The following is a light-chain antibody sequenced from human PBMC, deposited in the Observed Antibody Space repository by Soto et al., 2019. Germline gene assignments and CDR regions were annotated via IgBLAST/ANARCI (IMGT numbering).Light chain of an antibody. J-gene: IGLJ1*01. CDR2: GNS. CDR1: SSNIGAGFD. Sequence: QSVLTQPPSVSGAPGQRVTISCTGSSSNIGAGFDVHWYHQIAGTAPKLLIYGNSNRPSGVPDRFSGSKSGTSASLAINGLQDEDEAHYYCSSYTSSSTLVFGTGTKVTVL. V-gene: IGLV1-40*01. CDR3: SSYTSSSTLV.